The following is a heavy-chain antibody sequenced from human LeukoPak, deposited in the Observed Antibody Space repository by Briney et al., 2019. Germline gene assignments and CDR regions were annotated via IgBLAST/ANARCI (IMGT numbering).Heavy chain of an antibody. CDR3: ARDWDDGRVEGPA. Sequence: PGGSLRLSCAASGFTVSGNYLSWVRQAPGKGLECVAVIYSSDDTYYADSVEGRFTISRDKSKNTLYLQMNSLRAEDTAVYYCARDWDDGRVEGPAWGQGTLVTVSS. CDR2: IYSSDDT. J-gene: IGHJ5*02. V-gene: IGHV3-53*01. CDR1: GFTVSGNY. D-gene: IGHD3-22*01.